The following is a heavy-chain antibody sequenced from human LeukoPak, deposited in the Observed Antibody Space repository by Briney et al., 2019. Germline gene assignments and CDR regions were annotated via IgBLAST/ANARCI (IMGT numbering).Heavy chain of an antibody. CDR2: INPNGGGT. CDR3: ARTGDYLWNSLAY. J-gene: IGHJ4*02. CDR1: GYTFTNYY. Sequence: ASVRVSCKASGYTFTNYYIHWVRQAPGQGLEWMGWINPNGGGTNYAQKFQGRDTVTRDTSITAAYMELSGLTYDDTAVYFCARTGDYLWNSLAYWGKGPLVTV. V-gene: IGHV1-2*02. D-gene: IGHD4-17*01.